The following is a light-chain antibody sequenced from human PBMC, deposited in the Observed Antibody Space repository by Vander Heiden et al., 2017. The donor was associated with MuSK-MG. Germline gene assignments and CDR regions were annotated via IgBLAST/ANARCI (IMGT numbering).Light chain of an antibody. CDR2: EDN. J-gene: IGLJ2*01. V-gene: IGLV6-57*01. Sequence: FVLTQPPSVSESPGKTVTISCTRSSGIFASNYVQWYQQRPGSSPTTVIYEDNQRPSGVPDRFSGSIDSSSKSASLTISGLETEDEADYYCQSYEGTNVIFGGGTKLTVL. CDR1: SGIFASNY. CDR3: QSYEGTNVI.